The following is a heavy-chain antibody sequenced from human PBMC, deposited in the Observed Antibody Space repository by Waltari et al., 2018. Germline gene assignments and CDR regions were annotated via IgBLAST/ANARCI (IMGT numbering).Heavy chain of an antibody. Sequence: EVQLVESGGGLVQPGGSLRLSCAASGFTFSSYSMNWVRQAPGKGLEWVSYISSSSVTIYYADSVKGRFTICRDNAKNLLYLQMNSLRAEDTAVYYCASRRRGSWFAGGYFDLWGRGTLVTVSS. V-gene: IGHV3-48*04. CDR1: GFTFSSYS. D-gene: IGHD6-13*01. J-gene: IGHJ2*01. CDR3: ASRRRGSWFAGGYFDL. CDR2: ISSSSVTI.